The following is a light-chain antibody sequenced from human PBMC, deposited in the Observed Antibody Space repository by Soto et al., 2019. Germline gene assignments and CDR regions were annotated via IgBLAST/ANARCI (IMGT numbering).Light chain of an antibody. Sequence: EIQMTQSPSSLSASVGDIVTITCRASQSITNWLAWYQQKPGKAPKLLIYDASSLESGVPSRFSGSGSGTEFTLTISSLQPEDFATYYCLKHNSYPRKFGQGTKVDIK. J-gene: IGKJ1*01. CDR3: LKHNSYPRK. CDR1: QSITNW. CDR2: DAS. V-gene: IGKV1-5*01.